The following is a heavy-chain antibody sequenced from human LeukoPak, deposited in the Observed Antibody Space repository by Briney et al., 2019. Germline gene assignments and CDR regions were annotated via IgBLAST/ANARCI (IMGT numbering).Heavy chain of an antibody. CDR2: IYHSGST. CDR3: ARGLSYYYDSSGLNYFDY. J-gene: IGHJ4*02. D-gene: IGHD3-22*01. CDR1: GGSISSGGYS. Sequence: PSQTLSLTCAVSGGSISSGGYSWSWIRQPPGKGLEWIGYIYHSGSTYYNPSLKSRVTISVDTSKNQFSLKLSSVTAADTAVYYCARGLSYYYDSSGLNYFDYWGQGTLVTVSS. V-gene: IGHV4-30-2*01.